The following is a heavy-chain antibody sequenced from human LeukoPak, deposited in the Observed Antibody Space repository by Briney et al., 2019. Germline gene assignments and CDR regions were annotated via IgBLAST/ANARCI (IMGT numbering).Heavy chain of an antibody. D-gene: IGHD6-19*01. CDR3: ARREYNSARSGYFDY. CDR2: ISTSGSTI. Sequence: PGGSLRLSCAASGFTFSSYEMNWVRQAPGKGLEWLSYISTSGSTIYYADSVKGRFTISRDNAKNSLYLQMNSLRAEDTAVYYCARREYNSARSGYFDYWGQGTLVTVSS. V-gene: IGHV3-48*03. CDR1: GFTFSSYE. J-gene: IGHJ4*02.